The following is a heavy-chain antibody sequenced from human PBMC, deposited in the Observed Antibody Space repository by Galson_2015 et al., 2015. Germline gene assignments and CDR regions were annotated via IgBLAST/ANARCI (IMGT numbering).Heavy chain of an antibody. Sequence: SLRLSCAASGFTFSSYAMSWLRQAPGKGLEWVSAISGSGGSTYYADSVKGRFTISRDNSKNTLYLQMNSLRAEDTAVYYCAKVLILDWLLPFDYWGQGTLVTVSP. V-gene: IGHV3-23*01. J-gene: IGHJ4*02. D-gene: IGHD3-9*01. CDR3: AKVLILDWLLPFDY. CDR1: GFTFSSYA. CDR2: ISGSGGST.